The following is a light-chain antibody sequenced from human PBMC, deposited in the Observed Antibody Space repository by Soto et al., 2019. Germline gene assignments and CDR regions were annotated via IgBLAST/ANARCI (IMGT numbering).Light chain of an antibody. Sequence: QSALTQPASVSGSPGQSITISCTGNSSDVGGYNYVSWYQQQPGKAPKLMIYEVSNRPSGVSNRFSGSKSGNTASLTISGLQAEDEVDYYCSSYTSSSTRVVFGGGTKLTVL. V-gene: IGLV2-14*01. CDR3: SSYTSSSTRVV. CDR2: EVS. J-gene: IGLJ2*01. CDR1: SSDVGGYNY.